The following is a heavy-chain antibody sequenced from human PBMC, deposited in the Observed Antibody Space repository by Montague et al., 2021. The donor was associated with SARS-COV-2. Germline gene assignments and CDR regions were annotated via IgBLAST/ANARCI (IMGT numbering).Heavy chain of an antibody. V-gene: IGHV4-39*07. CDR1: GGPIRYSGYY. CDR3: ARAPVYYGSVSHYENWFDY. J-gene: IGHJ5*01. Sequence: SETLSLTCTVSGGPIRYSGYYWGWIRLPPGKGLEWIGSIYYSGTTYYNPSLKSRVTISVDMSKNQLSLRLKSTTAADTAVYYCARAPVYYGSVSHYENWFDYWGQGTVATVSS. D-gene: IGHD3-10*01. CDR2: IYYSGTT.